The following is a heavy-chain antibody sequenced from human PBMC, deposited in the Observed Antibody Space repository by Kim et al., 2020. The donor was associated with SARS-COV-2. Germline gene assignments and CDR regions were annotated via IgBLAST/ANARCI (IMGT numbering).Heavy chain of an antibody. V-gene: IGHV4-39*02. CDR2: IYYTGST. Sequence: SETLSLTCTVSGDSINSYNHYWGWIRQPPGKGLEWIGTIYYTGSTYHNPSLKSRVTLSENTSENNLSLKLISVTAADTDLYYCVRIGSGSGSRYHLGWF. J-gene: IGHJ5*01. CDR1: GDSINSYNHY. D-gene: IGHD3-10*01. CDR3: VRIGSGSGSRYHLGWF.